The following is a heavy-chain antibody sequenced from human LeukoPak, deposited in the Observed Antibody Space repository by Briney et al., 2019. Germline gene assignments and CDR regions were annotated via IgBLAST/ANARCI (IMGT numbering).Heavy chain of an antibody. CDR3: ARSRSGSVAGTSDY. CDR1: GFTFSRYA. Sequence: PGRSLRLSCAASGFTFSRYAMSWVRQAPGKGLEWVSSVSTDGDTYYTDSVKGRFTISRDVSRNTLFLQMISLRAEDTALYYCARSRSGSVAGTSDYWGQGTLVIVSS. CDR2: VSTDGDT. V-gene: IGHV3-23*01. D-gene: IGHD6-19*01. J-gene: IGHJ4*02.